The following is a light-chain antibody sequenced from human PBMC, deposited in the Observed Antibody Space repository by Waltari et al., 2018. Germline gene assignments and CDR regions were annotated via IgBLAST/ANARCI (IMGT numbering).Light chain of an antibody. CDR2: DNN. V-gene: IGLV1-51*01. J-gene: IGLJ3*02. CDR3: GTWDSSLSAEV. CDR1: SSHLRPTS. Sequence: QSVLTQPPSVSAAPGQKVPISCSGSSSHLRPTSVSWYQQLPGTAPKLLIYDNNKRPSGIPDRFSGSKSGTSATLGITGLQTGDEADYYCGTWDSSLSAEVFGGGTKLTVL.